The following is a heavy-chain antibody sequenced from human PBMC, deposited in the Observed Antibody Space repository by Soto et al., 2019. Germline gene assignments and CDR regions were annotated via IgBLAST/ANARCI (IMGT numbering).Heavy chain of an antibody. Sequence: RRLSRAASDLMLSNFAMHWGRKSPGKGLEWVTLISYDGRHKYYADSVKGRISISRETSKNILYLQMSPMRAEDTASYYCVRSKRRYFVNDCYMFDLWGQGTMVTVYS. D-gene: IGHD2-21*02. J-gene: IGHJ5*02. CDR1: DLMLSNFA. CDR2: ISYDGRHK. V-gene: IGHV3-30*04. CDR3: VRSKRRYFVNDCYMFDL.